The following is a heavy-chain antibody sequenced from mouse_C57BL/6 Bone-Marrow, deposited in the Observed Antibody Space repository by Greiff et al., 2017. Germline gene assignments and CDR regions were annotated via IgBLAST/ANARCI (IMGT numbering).Heavy chain of an antibody. CDR3: ARGVGWDFDY. CDR2: IYPSDSET. V-gene: IGHV1-61*01. CDR1: GYTFTSYW. D-gene: IGHD1-1*02. J-gene: IGHJ2*01. Sequence: QVQLKQPGAELVRPGSSVKLSCKASGYTFTSYWMDWVKQRPGQGLEWIGNIYPSDSETHYNQQFKDKATLPVDKSSSTAYMQLSSLTSEDSAVYYCARGVGWDFDYWGQGTTLTVSS.